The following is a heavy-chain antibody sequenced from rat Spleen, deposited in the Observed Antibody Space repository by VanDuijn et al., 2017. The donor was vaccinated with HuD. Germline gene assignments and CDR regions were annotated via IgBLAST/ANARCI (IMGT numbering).Heavy chain of an antibody. CDR3: ARDNSGYWYFDF. CDR2: ISYSGRT. V-gene: IGHV3-1*01. CDR1: GYSITSNY. D-gene: IGHD1-10*01. J-gene: IGHJ1*01. Sequence: EVQLQESGPGLVKPSQSLSLTCSVTGYSITSNYWDWIRKFPGNKMEWMGYISYSGRTSYNPSIKSRISITRDTSKNQFFLQLNSVTTEDTATYYCARDNSGYWYFDFWGPGTMVTVSS.